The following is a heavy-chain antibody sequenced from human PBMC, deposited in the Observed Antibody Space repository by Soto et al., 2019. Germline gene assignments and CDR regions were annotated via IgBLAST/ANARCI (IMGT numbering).Heavy chain of an antibody. D-gene: IGHD3-3*01. CDR1: GGTFSSYA. CDR2: IIPIFGTA. Sequence: SVKVSCKASGGTFSSYAISWVRQAPGRGLEWMGGIIPIFGTANYAQKFQGRVTITADESTSTAYMELSSLRSEDTAVYYCARDNSGYDFWSGYRYGMDVWGQGTTVTVSS. J-gene: IGHJ6*02. CDR3: ARDNSGYDFWSGYRYGMDV. V-gene: IGHV1-69*13.